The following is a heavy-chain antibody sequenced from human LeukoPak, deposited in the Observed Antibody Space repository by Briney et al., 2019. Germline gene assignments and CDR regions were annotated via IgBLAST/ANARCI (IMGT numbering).Heavy chain of an antibody. CDR1: GFTFSSYS. CDR3: AKIAAAGTNYFDY. CDR2: ISSSSSYI. V-gene: IGHV3-21*01. D-gene: IGHD6-13*01. J-gene: IGHJ4*02. Sequence: GGSLRLSCAASGFTFSSYSMNWVRQAPGKGLEWVSSISSSSSYIYYADSMKGRFTISRDNAKNSLYLQMDSLRAEDTAVYYCAKIAAAGTNYFDYWGQGTLVTVSS.